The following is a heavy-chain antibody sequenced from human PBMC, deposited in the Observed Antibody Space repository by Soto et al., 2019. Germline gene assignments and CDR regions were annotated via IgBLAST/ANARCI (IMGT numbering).Heavy chain of an antibody. CDR1: GFTFSSDA. CDR3: AKVNGYSSGWFDY. V-gene: IGHV3-23*01. J-gene: IGHJ4*02. Sequence: VQLLESGGGLVQPGGSLRLSCAASGFTFSSDAMSWVRQAPGKGLEWVSAISGSGGSTYSADSVKGRFTISRDNSKNTLYLQMNSLRAEDTAVYYCAKVNGYSSGWFDYWGQGTLVTVSS. D-gene: IGHD6-19*01. CDR2: ISGSGGST.